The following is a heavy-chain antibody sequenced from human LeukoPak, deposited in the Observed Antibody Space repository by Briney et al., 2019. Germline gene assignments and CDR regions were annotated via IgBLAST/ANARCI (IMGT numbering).Heavy chain of an antibody. CDR3: ARSPNDYGDYVGYYFDY. CDR2: IIPIFGTA. V-gene: IGHV1-69*05. D-gene: IGHD4-17*01. CDR1: GGTFSSYV. J-gene: IGHJ4*02. Sequence: SVKVSCKASGGTFSSYVISWVRQAPGQGLEWMGGIIPIFGTANYAQKFQGRVTITTDESTSTAYMELSSLRSEDTAVYYCARSPNDYGDYVGYYFDYWGQGTLVTVSS.